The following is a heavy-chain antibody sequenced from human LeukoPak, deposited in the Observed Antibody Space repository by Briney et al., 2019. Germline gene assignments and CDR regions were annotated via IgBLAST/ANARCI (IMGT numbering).Heavy chain of an antibody. V-gene: IGHV4-34*01. D-gene: IGHD6-13*01. CDR1: GGSFSGYY. CDR2: INHSGST. J-gene: IGHJ4*02. CDR3: ARTSSSYAGDY. Sequence: SETLSLTCAVYGGSFSGYYWSWIRQPPGKGLEWIGEINHSGSTNYNPSLKCRVTISVDTSKNQFSLKLSSVTAADTAVYYCARTSSSYAGDYWGQGTLVTVSS.